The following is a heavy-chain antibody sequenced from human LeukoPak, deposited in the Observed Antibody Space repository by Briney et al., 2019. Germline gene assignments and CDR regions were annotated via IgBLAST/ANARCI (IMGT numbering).Heavy chain of an antibody. V-gene: IGHV1-8*03. CDR1: GYTFTSYD. Sequence: ASVKVSCKASGYTFTSYDINWVRQATGQGLEWMGWMNPNSGNTGYAQKFQGRVTITRNTSISTAYMELSSLRSEDTAVYYCASDPPEEIFGVVVWGQGTLVTVSS. CDR3: ASDPPEEIFGVVV. CDR2: MNPNSGNT. D-gene: IGHD3-3*01. J-gene: IGHJ4*02.